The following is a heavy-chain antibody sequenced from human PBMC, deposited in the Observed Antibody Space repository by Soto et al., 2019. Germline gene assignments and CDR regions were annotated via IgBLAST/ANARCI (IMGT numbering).Heavy chain of an antibody. CDR1: GYTFTSYG. CDR2: ISAYNGNT. CDR3: ARDPGSGDIAFAGRNDAFDI. D-gene: IGHD6-19*01. V-gene: IGHV1-18*01. Sequence: GASVKVSCMASGYTFTSYGISWVRQAPGQGLEWMGWISAYNGNTNYAQKLQGRVTMTTDTSTSTAYMELRSLRSDDTAVYYCARDPGSGDIAFAGRNDAFDIWGLGTMVPVSS. J-gene: IGHJ3*02.